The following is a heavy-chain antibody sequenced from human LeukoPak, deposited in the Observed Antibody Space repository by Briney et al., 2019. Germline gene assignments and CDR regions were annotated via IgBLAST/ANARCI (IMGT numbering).Heavy chain of an antibody. V-gene: IGHV3-53*01. J-gene: IGHJ4*02. CDR2: IYSGGST. CDR1: GFTVSSNY. Sequence: PGGSLRLSCAASGFTVSSNYMSWVRQAPGKGLEWVSVIYSGGSTYYADSVKGRLTISRDNSKNTLYLQMNSLRAEDTAVYYCARGGYDILTGYYTDFDYWGQGTLVTVSS. CDR3: ARGGYDILTGYYTDFDY. D-gene: IGHD3-9*01.